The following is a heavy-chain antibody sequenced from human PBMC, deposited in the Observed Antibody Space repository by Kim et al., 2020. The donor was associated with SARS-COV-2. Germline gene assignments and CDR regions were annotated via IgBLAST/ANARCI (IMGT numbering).Heavy chain of an antibody. D-gene: IGHD6-13*01. V-gene: IGHV3-73*01. Sequence: GGSLRLSCAASGFTFSGSAMHWVRQASGKGLEWVGRIRSKANSYATAYAASVKGRFTISRDDSKNTAYLQMNSLKTEDTAVYYCTRGPDSSSWYIWFDPWGQGTLVTVSS. CDR3: TRGPDSSSWYIWFDP. CDR1: GFTFSGSA. CDR2: IRSKANSYAT. J-gene: IGHJ5*02.